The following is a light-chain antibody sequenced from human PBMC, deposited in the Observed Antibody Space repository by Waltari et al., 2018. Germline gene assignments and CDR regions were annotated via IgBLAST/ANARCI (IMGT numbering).Light chain of an antibody. J-gene: IGKJ2*01. Sequence: DIVMTQSPDSLAVSLGERATINCKSSQSVLYSSNNKNYLAWYQRKPGQPPNLLIYWASTRESGGPDRFSGSGSATDFTLTISSLQAEDVAVYFCQQYYSVPYTFGQGTKLEIK. CDR1: QSVLYSSNNKNY. CDR2: WAS. CDR3: QQYYSVPYT. V-gene: IGKV4-1*01.